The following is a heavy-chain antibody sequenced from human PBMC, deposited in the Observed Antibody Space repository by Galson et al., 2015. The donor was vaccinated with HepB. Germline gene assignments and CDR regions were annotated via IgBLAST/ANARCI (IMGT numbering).Heavy chain of an antibody. CDR2: IKSDGSST. Sequence: SLRLSCAASGFTLSGYWMHWVRQAPGKGLVWVSRIKSDGSSTSYADSVKGRFTISRDNAKNTLYLQMNSLRVEDTAVYYCARGGQWLVRGKFDYWGQGTLVTVSS. V-gene: IGHV3-74*01. J-gene: IGHJ4*02. D-gene: IGHD6-19*01. CDR1: GFTLSGYW. CDR3: ARGGQWLVRGKFDY.